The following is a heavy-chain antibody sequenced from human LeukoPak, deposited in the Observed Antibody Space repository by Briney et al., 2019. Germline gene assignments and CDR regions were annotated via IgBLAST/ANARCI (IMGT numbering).Heavy chain of an antibody. CDR3: ARGEYYGDFIY. V-gene: IGHV4-34*01. CDR1: GGSFSGYY. CDR2: INHSGST. Sequence: SETLSLTCAVYGGSFSGYYWSWIRQPPGKGLEWIGEINHSGSTNYNPSLKSRVTISVDTSKNQFSLKLSSVTAAGTAVYYCARGEYYGDFIYWGQGTLVTVSS. J-gene: IGHJ4*02. D-gene: IGHD4-17*01.